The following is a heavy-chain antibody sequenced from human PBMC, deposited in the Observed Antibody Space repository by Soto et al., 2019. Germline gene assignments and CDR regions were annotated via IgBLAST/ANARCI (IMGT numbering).Heavy chain of an antibody. D-gene: IGHD2-15*01. CDR1: GDSVRSKSYS. J-gene: IGHJ4*02. CDR2: IYSAENT. CDR3: AREGGGYCSGGSCQVDY. V-gene: IGHV4-39*02. Sequence: WETWSHTCTVSGDSVRSKSYSWGWIRQSPGKGLEWIATIYSAENTYYHPSLLSRVTISVDTSMNEFSLRLSSVTAADTAVYYCAREGGGYCSGGSCQVDYWGQGTLVTVS.